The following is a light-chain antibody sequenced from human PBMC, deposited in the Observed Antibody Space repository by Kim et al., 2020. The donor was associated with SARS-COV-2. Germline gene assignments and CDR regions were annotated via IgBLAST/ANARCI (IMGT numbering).Light chain of an antibody. V-gene: IGKV3-20*01. CDR2: GVY. CDR1: QTVGSTS. Sequence: PGERATLSCGASQTVGSTSLAWYQQKPGQAPRLLIYGVYKRATGIPDRFSGSGSETGFTLTISRLEPEDFALYYCQHYAGSPPMYTFGQGTKLEI. CDR3: QHYAGSPPMYT. J-gene: IGKJ2*01.